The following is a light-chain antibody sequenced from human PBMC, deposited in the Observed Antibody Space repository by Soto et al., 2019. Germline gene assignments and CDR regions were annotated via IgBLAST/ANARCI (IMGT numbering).Light chain of an antibody. V-gene: IGKV3-20*01. CDR1: HHLSSNY. CDR3: QQYGRSPFT. J-gene: IGKJ3*01. Sequence: IALTQSPSTLSLSPGERATLSCRASHHLSSNYLAWYQQKPGQAPRLLIYGASNRATGIPDRFSGSGSGTDFTLTISRLEPEDFAVYYCQQYGRSPFTFGPGTKVDI. CDR2: GAS.